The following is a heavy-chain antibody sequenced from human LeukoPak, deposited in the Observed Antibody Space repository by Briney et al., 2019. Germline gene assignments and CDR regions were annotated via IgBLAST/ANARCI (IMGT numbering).Heavy chain of an antibody. Sequence: KPSETLSLTCTVSGGSISSYYWSWIRQPPGKGLEWIGYIYYSGSTNYNPSLKSRVTISVDTSKNQFSLKLSSVTAADTAVYYCARHVGYCGGDCYSLGAFDIWGQGTMVTVSS. V-gene: IGHV4-59*08. CDR3: ARHVGYCGGDCYSLGAFDI. CDR1: GGSISSYY. D-gene: IGHD2-21*02. CDR2: IYYSGST. J-gene: IGHJ3*02.